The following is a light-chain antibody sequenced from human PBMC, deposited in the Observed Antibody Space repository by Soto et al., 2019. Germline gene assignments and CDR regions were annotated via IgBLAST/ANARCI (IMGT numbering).Light chain of an antibody. CDR1: QSISTY. CDR3: QNGYSTPRT. Sequence: DIQMTQSPSSLSASVGDRVTITCRASQSISTYLHWYQQKPGKAPNLLIYAASTLQSGVPSRFSGSGSGTDFTLTISSLQPEDFATYFCQNGYSTPRTFGGGTKVDIK. J-gene: IGKJ4*01. CDR2: AAS. V-gene: IGKV1-39*01.